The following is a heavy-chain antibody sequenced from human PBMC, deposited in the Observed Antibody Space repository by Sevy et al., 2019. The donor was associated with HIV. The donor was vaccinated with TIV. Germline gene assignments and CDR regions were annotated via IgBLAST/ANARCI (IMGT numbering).Heavy chain of an antibody. CDR1: GFAFRKFG. J-gene: IGHJ4*02. Sequence: GGSLRLSCVGSGFAFRKFGMHWVRQAPGKGLEWLSAVSYDGRNTDYSDFLKGRFTISRDNSKNTLYLQMDSVRPEDTAVYYCAKEDYGGNLPNYFASWGQGTRVTVSS. CDR3: AKEDYGGNLPNYFAS. V-gene: IGHV3-30*18. CDR2: VSYDGRNT. D-gene: IGHD4-17*01.